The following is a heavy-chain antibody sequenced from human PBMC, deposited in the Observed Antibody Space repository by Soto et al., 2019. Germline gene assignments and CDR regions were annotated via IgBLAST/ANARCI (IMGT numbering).Heavy chain of an antibody. CDR1: GYTFTSYA. V-gene: IGHV1-69*13. Sequence: AASVKVSCKASGYTFTSYAISWVRQAPGQGLEWMGGIIPIFGTANYAQKFQGRVTITADESTSTAYMELSSLRSEDTAVYYCARGPVRIAARPPYNWFDPWGQGTLVTVSS. CDR2: IIPIFGTA. J-gene: IGHJ5*02. D-gene: IGHD6-6*01. CDR3: ARGPVRIAARPPYNWFDP.